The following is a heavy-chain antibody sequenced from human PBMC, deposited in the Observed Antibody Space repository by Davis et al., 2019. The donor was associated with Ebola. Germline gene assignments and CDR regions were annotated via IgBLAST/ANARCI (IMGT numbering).Heavy chain of an antibody. CDR3: ARRLYCGGGSCYEYYYGMDV. J-gene: IGHJ6*02. CDR2: INPSGGST. Sequence: ASVKVSCKASGYTFTSYYIHWVRQAPGQGLEWMGIINPSGGSTNYAQKFQGRVTMTRDTSTSTVYMELSGLRSEDTAVYYCARRLYCGGGSCYEYYYGMDVWGQGTTVTVSS. D-gene: IGHD2-15*01. V-gene: IGHV1-46*01. CDR1: GYTFTSYY.